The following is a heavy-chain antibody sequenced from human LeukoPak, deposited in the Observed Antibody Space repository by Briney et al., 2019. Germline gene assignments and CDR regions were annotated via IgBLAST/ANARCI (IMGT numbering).Heavy chain of an antibody. J-gene: IGHJ6*02. CDR2: ISDTGTTI. Sequence: GGSLRLSCAASGFTFSSFQMNWVRQAPGKGLEWVSYISDTGTTIYYADSVKGRFTISRDNPKNSLYLQMNSLRDEDTAVYYCAREDYNPPRAMDVWGQGTTVTVS. CDR1: GFTFSSFQ. CDR3: AREDYNPPRAMDV. V-gene: IGHV3-48*03. D-gene: IGHD3-10*01.